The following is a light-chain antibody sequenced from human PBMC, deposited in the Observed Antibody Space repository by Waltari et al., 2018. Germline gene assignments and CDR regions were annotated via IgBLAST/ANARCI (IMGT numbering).Light chain of an antibody. V-gene: IGLV2-23*01. J-gene: IGLJ2*01. Sequence: QSALTQPASVSGSPGHSITISCPGTTSAVGNYNLLSWYQQHPGKAPKPLIYEGRRRPSGISNRFSGSTSGNTASLTISGLQAEDEADYYCCSSAGRSTLFGGGTKLTLL. CDR2: EGR. CDR3: CSSAGRSTL. CDR1: TSAVGNYNL.